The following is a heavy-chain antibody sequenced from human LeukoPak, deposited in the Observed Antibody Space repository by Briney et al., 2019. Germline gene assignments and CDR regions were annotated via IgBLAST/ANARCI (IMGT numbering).Heavy chain of an antibody. D-gene: IGHD6-13*01. CDR1: GFTFSSYG. CDR2: IWYDGSNK. CDR3: AREAGAAAGTNWFDP. V-gene: IGHV3-33*08. J-gene: IGHJ5*02. Sequence: GGSLRLSCAASGFTFSSYGMHWVRQAPGKGLEWVAVIWYDGSNKYYADSVKGRFTISRDNSKNTLYLQMNSLRAEDTAMYYCAREAGAAAGTNWFDPWGQGTLVTVSS.